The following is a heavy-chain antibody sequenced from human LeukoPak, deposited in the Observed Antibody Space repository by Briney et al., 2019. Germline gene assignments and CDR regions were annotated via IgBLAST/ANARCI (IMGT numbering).Heavy chain of an antibody. CDR1: GGSISSGSYY. Sequence: PSETLSLTCSVSGGSISSGSYYWRWLRQPAGKGLEWIGRIYTSGSTNYNPSLKSRVTMSFDASNNQFSLRLSSVTAADTAVYYCARVTTGGYYNCWGQGTLVTVSS. V-gene: IGHV4-61*02. J-gene: IGHJ4*02. CDR2: IYTSGST. CDR3: ARVTTGGYYNC. D-gene: IGHD3-22*01.